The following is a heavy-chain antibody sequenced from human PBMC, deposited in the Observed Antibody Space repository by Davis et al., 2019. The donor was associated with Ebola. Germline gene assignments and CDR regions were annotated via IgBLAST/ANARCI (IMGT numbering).Heavy chain of an antibody. CDR3: ARGDGYNFFDY. CDR2: FYIDGNT. V-gene: IGHV3-53*01. Sequence: PGGSLRLSCAASGFTVSSYYMSWVRQAPRKGLEWVSVFYIDGNTYYADSVKGRFTISRDNSKNTLFLQMNSLRAEDTAMYYCARGDGYNFFDYWGQGTLVTVSS. CDR1: GFTVSSYY. D-gene: IGHD5-24*01. J-gene: IGHJ4*02.